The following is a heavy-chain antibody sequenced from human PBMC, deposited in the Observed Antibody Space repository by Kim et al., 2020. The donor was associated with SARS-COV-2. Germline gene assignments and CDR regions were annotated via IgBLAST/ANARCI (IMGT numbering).Heavy chain of an antibody. D-gene: IGHD6-19*01. CDR3: ARGRLAVARKPLNDY. V-gene: IGHV4-34*01. CDR2: INHSGST. J-gene: IGHJ4*02. Sequence: SETLSLTCAVYGGSFSGYYWSWIRQPPGKGLEWIGEINHSGSTNYNPSLKSRVTISVDTSKNQFSLKLSSVTAADTAVYYCARGRLAVARKPLNDYWGQG. CDR1: GGSFSGYY.